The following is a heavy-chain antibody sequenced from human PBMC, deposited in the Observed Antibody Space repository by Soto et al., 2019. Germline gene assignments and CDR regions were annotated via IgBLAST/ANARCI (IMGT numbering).Heavy chain of an antibody. CDR2: INPNRGGT. D-gene: IGHD2-2*01. V-gene: IGHV1-2*02. CDR1: GYTFTGYY. Sequence: ASVKVSCKASGYTFTGYYMHWVRQAPGQGLEWMGWINPNRGGTNYAQKFQGRVTMTRDTSISTAYMELSRLRSDDTAVYYCARDGGDCSSTSCPMHWFDPWGQGTLVTVSS. J-gene: IGHJ5*02. CDR3: ARDGGDCSSTSCPMHWFDP.